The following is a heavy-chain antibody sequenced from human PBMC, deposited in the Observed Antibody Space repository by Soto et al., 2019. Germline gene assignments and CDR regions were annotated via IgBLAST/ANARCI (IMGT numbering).Heavy chain of an antibody. CDR1: GYSFTSYC. Sequence: GESLKISCNGSGYSFTSYCIGLVLQMPGKGLEWMGTIYPGDSETTYSPSFQGQVTISADKSIRTAHLQWTSLKASDTAMYYCARLDSSGYHLVDYWGQGPLVTVSS. D-gene: IGHD3-22*01. J-gene: IGHJ4*02. CDR3: ARLDSSGYHLVDY. V-gene: IGHV5-51*01. CDR2: IYPGDSET.